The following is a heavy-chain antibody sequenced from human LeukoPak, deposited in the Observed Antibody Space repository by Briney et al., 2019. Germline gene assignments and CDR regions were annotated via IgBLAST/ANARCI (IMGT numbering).Heavy chain of an antibody. J-gene: IGHJ4*02. Sequence: PGGSLRLSCAASGFTFSTYVMSWVRQAPGKGLEWVSGVSAGGGDTYYADSVKGRFTISRDNSKNTLYLHMNSLGAADTAIYYCAKGRDGYSGARGFDCWGQGTLVTVSS. V-gene: IGHV3-23*01. CDR3: AKGRDGYSGARGFDC. CDR2: VSAGGGDT. D-gene: IGHD5-12*01. CDR1: GFTFSTYV.